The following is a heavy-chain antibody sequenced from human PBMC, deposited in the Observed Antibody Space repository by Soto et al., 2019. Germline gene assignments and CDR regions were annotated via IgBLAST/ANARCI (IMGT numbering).Heavy chain of an antibody. CDR3: TREQSDDNYFDP. CDR2: IYYSGGT. CDR1: GAALSSGGYF. Sequence: SETLSLTCTVPGAALSSGGYFYTWVRQPPGKGLEWLGYIYYSGGTNYNPSLKSRVTISLDKSKSQFSLRLISVTAADTAVYYCTREQSDDNYFDPWGQGTLVTVSS. D-gene: IGHD6-19*01. V-gene: IGHV4-61*08. J-gene: IGHJ5*02.